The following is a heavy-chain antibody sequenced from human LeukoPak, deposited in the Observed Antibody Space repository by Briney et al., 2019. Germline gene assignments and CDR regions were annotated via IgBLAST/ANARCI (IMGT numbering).Heavy chain of an antibody. CDR2: IYTSGST. V-gene: IGHV4-4*07. Sequence: PSETLSLTCTVSGGSSSSYYWSWIRQPAGKGLEWIGRIYTSGSTNYNPSLKSRVTMSVDTSKNQFSPKLSSVTAADTAVYYCARDLPYYYDSSGYQYYFDYWGQGTLVTVSS. CDR3: ARDLPYYYDSSGYQYYFDY. D-gene: IGHD3-22*01. CDR1: GGSSSSYY. J-gene: IGHJ4*02.